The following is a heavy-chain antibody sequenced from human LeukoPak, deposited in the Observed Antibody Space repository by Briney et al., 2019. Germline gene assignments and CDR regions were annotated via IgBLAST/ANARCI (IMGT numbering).Heavy chain of an antibody. CDR1: GFTFSSYA. D-gene: IGHD6-19*01. V-gene: IGHV3-64*01. CDR2: IRSNGGST. J-gene: IGHJ4*02. CDR3: ARGAEQWLVRHYYFDY. Sequence: GGSLRLSCAASGFTFSSYAMHWVRQAPGKGLEYVSAIRSNGGSTYYANSVKGRFTISRDNSKNTLYLQMGSLRAEDMAVYYCARGAEQWLVRHYYFDYWGQGTLVTVSS.